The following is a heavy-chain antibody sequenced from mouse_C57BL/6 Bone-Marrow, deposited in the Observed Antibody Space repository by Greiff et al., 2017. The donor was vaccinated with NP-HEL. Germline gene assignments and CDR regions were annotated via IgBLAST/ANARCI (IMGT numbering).Heavy chain of an antibody. CDR3: ERWNYSNYWYFDV. CDR2: IAPSDSST. V-gene: IGHV1-69*01. D-gene: IGHD2-5*01. Sequence: QVQLQQPGAELVMPGASVKLSCKASGYTFTSYWMHWVKQRPGQGLEWIGEIAPSDSSTNYNQQFKGKSTLTVDKSSSTAYMQLSSLTSEDSAVYYCERWNYSNYWYFDVWGTGTTVTVSS. J-gene: IGHJ1*03. CDR1: GYTFTSYW.